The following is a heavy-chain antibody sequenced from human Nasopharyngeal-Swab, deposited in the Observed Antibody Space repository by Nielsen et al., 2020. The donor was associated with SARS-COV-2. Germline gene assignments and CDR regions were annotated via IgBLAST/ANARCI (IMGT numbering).Heavy chain of an antibody. CDR2: ISAYNGNT. Sequence: GESLKISCKGSGYTFTSYGISWVRQAPGQGLEWMGWISAYNGNTNYAQKLQGRVTMTTDTSTSTAYMELRSLRSDDTAVYYCARGGEYCSGGSCYLNYYYGMDVWGQGTTATVSS. V-gene: IGHV1-18*01. CDR1: GYTFTSYG. J-gene: IGHJ6*02. D-gene: IGHD2-15*01. CDR3: ARGGEYCSGGSCYLNYYYGMDV.